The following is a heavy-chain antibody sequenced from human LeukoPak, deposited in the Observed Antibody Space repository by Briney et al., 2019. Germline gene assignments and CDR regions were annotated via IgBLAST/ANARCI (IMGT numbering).Heavy chain of an antibody. V-gene: IGHV1-18*01. D-gene: IGHD3-9*01. CDR1: GYTFTSYD. CDR2: MNPNSGNT. CDR3: ARDHYDILTGYSYYYYYMDV. Sequence: ASVKVSCKASGYTFTSYDINWVRQATGQGLEWMGWMNPNSGNTNYAQKLQGRVTMTTDTSTSTAYMELRSLRSDDTAVYYCARDHYDILTGYSYYYYYMDVWGKGTTVTISS. J-gene: IGHJ6*03.